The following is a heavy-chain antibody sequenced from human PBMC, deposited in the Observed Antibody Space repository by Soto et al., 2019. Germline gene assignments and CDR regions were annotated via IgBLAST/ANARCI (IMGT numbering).Heavy chain of an antibody. CDR2: SSDSGTFT. CDR1: GFTFSDYY. J-gene: IGHJ4*02. Sequence: PGGSLRLSCAASGFTFSDYYISWIRQAPGKGLEWLSYSSDSGTFTRYADSVKGRFPISRDNAKNSLYLQINSLRGEDTAIYYCARSGDNYNLLDYWGQGTPVTVSS. D-gene: IGHD1-1*01. V-gene: IGHV3-11*06. CDR3: ARSGDNYNLLDY.